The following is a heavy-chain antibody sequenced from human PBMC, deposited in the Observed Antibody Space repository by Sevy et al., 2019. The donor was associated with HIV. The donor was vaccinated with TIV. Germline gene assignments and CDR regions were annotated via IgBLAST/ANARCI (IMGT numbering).Heavy chain of an antibody. J-gene: IGHJ6*02. Sequence: GGSLRLSCAASGFSFRSYWMTWVRQAPGKGLEWVASIYQDGSEKYYMDSVKGRFTVSRDNSKNTLYLQMSSLRAEDTAVYYCARDPTARGSADPTYYYYYGMDVWGQGTTVTVSS. V-gene: IGHV3-7*01. CDR2: IYQDGSEK. D-gene: IGHD6-6*01. CDR3: ARDPTARGSADPTYYYYYGMDV. CDR1: GFSFRSYW.